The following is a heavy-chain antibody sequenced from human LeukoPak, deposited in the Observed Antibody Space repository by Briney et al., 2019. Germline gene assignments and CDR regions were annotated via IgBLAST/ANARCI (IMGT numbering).Heavy chain of an antibody. Sequence: SVKVSCKASGGTFSSYAISWVRQAPGQGLEWMGGIIPIFGAANYAQKFQGRVTITADESTSTAYMELSSLRSEDTAVYYCARSGRGNSAGFDCWGQGTLVTVSS. D-gene: IGHD3-10*01. J-gene: IGHJ4*02. V-gene: IGHV1-69*13. CDR2: IIPIFGAA. CDR3: ARSGRGNSAGFDC. CDR1: GGTFSSYA.